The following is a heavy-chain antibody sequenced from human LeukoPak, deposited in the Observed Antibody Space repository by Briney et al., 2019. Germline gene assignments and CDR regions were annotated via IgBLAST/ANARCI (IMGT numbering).Heavy chain of an antibody. J-gene: IGHJ4*02. Sequence: GGSLRLSCVASGFSFPNFAMTWVRQAPGERLEWVSAIRGSGDRTSYADSLKGRFTISRDKSKNTLYLQMNNLRAEDTAVYYCARDDAVDGGYLDYWGQGALVTVSS. CDR2: IRGSGDRT. CDR3: ARDDAVDGGYLDY. CDR1: GFSFPNFA. V-gene: IGHV3-23*01. D-gene: IGHD6-19*01.